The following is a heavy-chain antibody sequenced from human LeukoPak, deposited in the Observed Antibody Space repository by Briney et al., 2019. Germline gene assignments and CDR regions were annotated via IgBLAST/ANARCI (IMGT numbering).Heavy chain of an antibody. CDR2: IYTSGST. CDR1: GGPISSYY. Sequence: TSETLSLTCTVSGGPISSYYWSWIRQPAGKGREWIGRIYTSGSTNYNPSLKSRVAMSVDTSKNQFSLKLSSVTAADTAVYYCAREGGSSWYRDVDYWGQGTLVTVSS. D-gene: IGHD6-13*01. CDR3: AREGGSSWYRDVDY. V-gene: IGHV4-4*07. J-gene: IGHJ4*02.